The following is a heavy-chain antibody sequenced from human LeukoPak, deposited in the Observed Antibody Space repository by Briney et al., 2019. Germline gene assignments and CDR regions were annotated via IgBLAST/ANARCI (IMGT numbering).Heavy chain of an antibody. Sequence: SETLSLTCAVSGGSISRSNWWSWVRQPPGKGLEWIGEIYHSGSTNYNPSLKSRVTISVDKSKNQVSLKLSSVTAADTAVYYCARDSSITMIVGGLGWFDPWGQGTLVTVSS. CDR2: IYHSGST. CDR1: GGSISRSNW. V-gene: IGHV4-4*02. D-gene: IGHD3-22*01. CDR3: ARDSSITMIVGGLGWFDP. J-gene: IGHJ5*02.